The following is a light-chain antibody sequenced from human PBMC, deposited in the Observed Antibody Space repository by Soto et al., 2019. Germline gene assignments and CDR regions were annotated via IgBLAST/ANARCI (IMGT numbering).Light chain of an antibody. CDR2: LGS. CDR3: MEALQSPLT. CDR1: QSLLHSNGYNY. Sequence: DIVMTQSPLSLPVSPGERASISYSSIQSLLHSNGYNYLDWYLQKPGQSPQLLIYLGSSRASGVPDSFSGSGSGTDFTLKISRVEAEDVGVYYCMEALQSPLTFGGGTNVDIK. V-gene: IGKV2-28*01. J-gene: IGKJ4*01.